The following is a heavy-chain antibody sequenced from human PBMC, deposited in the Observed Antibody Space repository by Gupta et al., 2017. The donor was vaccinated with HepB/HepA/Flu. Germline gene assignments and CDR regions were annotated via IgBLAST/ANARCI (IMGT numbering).Heavy chain of an antibody. V-gene: IGHV3-74*01. D-gene: IGHD2-15*01. CDR2: ISTDEITT. Sequence: EVQVVESGGGLVQPGGSLRLSCAASGFPFSFYWMNWVRQVPGKGLVWVSRISTDEITTDYADSVKGRFTISRDNAKNTLYLQMNSLRAEDTAVYYCARGLSGRGSPADYWGQGTLVTVSS. CDR3: ARGLSGRGSPADY. CDR1: GFPFSFYW. J-gene: IGHJ4*02.